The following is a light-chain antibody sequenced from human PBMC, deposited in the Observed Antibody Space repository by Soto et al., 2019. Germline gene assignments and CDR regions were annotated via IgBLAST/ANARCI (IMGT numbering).Light chain of an antibody. Sequence: LTQAPGTLSLSPGERATLSCRASQSVGGSSLAWYQQRPGQAPRLLIYDTSNRATGIPDRFSGSGSGTDLTITISRLEPEDCAVYYCQQYHSSPRTFGQGTKVDIK. J-gene: IGKJ1*01. CDR1: QSVGGSS. CDR3: QQYHSSPRT. V-gene: IGKV3-20*01. CDR2: DTS.